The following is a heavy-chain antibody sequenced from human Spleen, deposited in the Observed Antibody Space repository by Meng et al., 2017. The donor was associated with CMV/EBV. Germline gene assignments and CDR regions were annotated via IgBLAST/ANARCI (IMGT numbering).Heavy chain of an antibody. CDR1: GFTFSSYG. V-gene: IGHV3-30-3*01. CDR2: ISYDGSNK. Sequence: GESLKISCGASGFTFSSYGLHWVRQAPGKGLEWVAVISYDGSNKYYADSVKGRFTISRDNSKNTLYLQMNSLRAEDTAVYYCARDRLNYRYGESYCGGDCYARFDYWGQGTLVTVSS. D-gene: IGHD2-21*01. CDR3: ARDRLNYRYGESYCGGDCYARFDY. J-gene: IGHJ4*02.